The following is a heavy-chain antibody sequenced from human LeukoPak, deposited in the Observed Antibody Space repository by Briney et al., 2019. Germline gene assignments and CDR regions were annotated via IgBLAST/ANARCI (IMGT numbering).Heavy chain of an antibody. CDR1: GGSFSGYY. J-gene: IGHJ4*02. CDR2: INHSGST. CDR3: ARQTGSGLFILP. Sequence: PSETLSLTCAVYGGSFSGYYWSWIRQPPGKGLEWIGEINHSGSTNYNPSLKSRVTVSVDTSKNQFSLRLTSVTAADTAVYYCARQTGSGLFILPGGQGTLVTVSS. V-gene: IGHV4-34*01. D-gene: IGHD3/OR15-3a*01.